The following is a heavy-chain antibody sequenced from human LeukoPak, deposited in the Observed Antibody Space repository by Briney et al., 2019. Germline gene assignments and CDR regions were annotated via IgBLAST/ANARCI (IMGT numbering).Heavy chain of an antibody. J-gene: IGHJ5*02. CDR3: ARLSRSYWFDP. CDR2: IYTSGST. CDR1: GGSISSYY. D-gene: IGHD2-15*01. V-gene: IGHV4-4*09. Sequence: SETLSLTCTVSGGSISSYYWSWIRQPPGKGLEWIGYIYTSGSTNYNPSLKSRVTISVDTSKNQFSLKLSSVTAADTAVYYCARLSRSYWFDPWGQGTLVTVSS.